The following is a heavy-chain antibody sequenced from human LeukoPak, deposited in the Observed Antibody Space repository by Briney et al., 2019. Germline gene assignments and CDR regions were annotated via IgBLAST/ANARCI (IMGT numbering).Heavy chain of an antibody. CDR2: ISGSGGST. V-gene: IGHV3-23*01. J-gene: IGHJ6*03. Sequence: GGSLRLSCAASGFTFSSYAMSWDRQAPGKGLEWVSAISGSGGSTYYADSVKGRFTISRDNSKNTLYLQMNSLRAEDTAVYYCAKDRSFRSGYYYMDVWGKGTTVTVSS. CDR3: AKDRSFRSGYYYMDV. D-gene: IGHD3-10*01. CDR1: GFTFSSYA.